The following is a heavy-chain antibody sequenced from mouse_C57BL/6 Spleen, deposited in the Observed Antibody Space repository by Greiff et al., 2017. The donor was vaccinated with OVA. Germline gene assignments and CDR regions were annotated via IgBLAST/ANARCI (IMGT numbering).Heavy chain of an antibody. CDR2: IYPGDGDT. Sequence: QVQLQQSGAELVKPGASVKISCKASGYAFSSYWMNWVKQRPGNGLAWIGQIYPGDGDTNYNGKFKGKATLTADKSSSTAYMQRSSLTSEDSAVYFCARHDYGSSYAFDYWGQGTTLTVAS. CDR3: ARHDYGSSYAFDY. V-gene: IGHV1-80*01. J-gene: IGHJ2*01. D-gene: IGHD1-1*01. CDR1: GYAFSSYW.